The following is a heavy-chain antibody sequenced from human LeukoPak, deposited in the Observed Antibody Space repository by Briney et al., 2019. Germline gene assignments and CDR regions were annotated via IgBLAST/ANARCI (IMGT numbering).Heavy chain of an antibody. Sequence: GESLKISCKGSGYSFTSYWIGWVRQMPGKGLEWMGIIYPGDSDTRYSPSFQGQVTTSADKSISTAYLQWSSLKASDTAMYYCARVVVPAGGWFDPWGQGTLVTVSS. J-gene: IGHJ5*02. CDR2: IYPGDSDT. V-gene: IGHV5-51*01. CDR1: GYSFTSYW. CDR3: ARVVVPAGGWFDP. D-gene: IGHD2-2*01.